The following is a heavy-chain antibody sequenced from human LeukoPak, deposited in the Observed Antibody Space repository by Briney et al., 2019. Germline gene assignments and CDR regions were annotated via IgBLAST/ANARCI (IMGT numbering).Heavy chain of an antibody. CDR3: ARGPRRNWYDVGTWFDL. J-gene: IGHJ5*02. CDR2: INPNSGGT. CDR1: GYTFTGYF. V-gene: IGHV1-2*02. D-gene: IGHD1-1*01. Sequence: GASVKVSCKSSGYTFTGYFMHWVRQAPGQGLEWMGWINPNSGGTNYAQKFQGRVTMTRDTSISTAYMELSRLRSDDTAVYYCARGPRRNWYDVGTWFDLWGQGTLVTVSS.